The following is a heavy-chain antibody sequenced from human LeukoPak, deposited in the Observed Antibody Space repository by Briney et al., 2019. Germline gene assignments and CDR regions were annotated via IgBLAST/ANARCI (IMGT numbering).Heavy chain of an antibody. D-gene: IGHD3-22*01. J-gene: IGHJ6*02. CDR2: ISYDGSNQ. V-gene: IGHV3-30-3*01. Sequence: PGRSLRLSCAASGFTFSSYAMHWVRQAPGKGLEWVAVISYDGSNQYYADSVKGRFTISRDNSKNTLYLQMNSLRAEDTAVYYCARSYYDSSGYYYGMDVWGQGTTVTVSS. CDR1: GFTFSSYA. CDR3: ARSYYDSSGYYYGMDV.